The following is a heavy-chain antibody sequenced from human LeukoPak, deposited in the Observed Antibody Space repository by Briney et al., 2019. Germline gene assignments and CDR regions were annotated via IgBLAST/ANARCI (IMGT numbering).Heavy chain of an antibody. CDR1: GGSISSYY. D-gene: IGHD5-18*01. V-gene: IGHV4-59*04. CDR2: IYHSGST. Sequence: SETLSLTCTVSGGSISSYYWSWIRQPPGKGLEWIESIYHSGSTYYNPSLKSRVTISVDTSKNQFSLKLSSVTAADTAVYYCAKVSGYSYGYYFDYWGQGTLVTVSS. CDR3: AKVSGYSYGYYFDY. J-gene: IGHJ4*02.